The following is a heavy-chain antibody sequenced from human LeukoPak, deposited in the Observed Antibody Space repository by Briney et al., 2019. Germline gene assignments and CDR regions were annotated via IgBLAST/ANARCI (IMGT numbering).Heavy chain of an antibody. CDR2: IYYSGST. CDR3: ARWGYSYGDDS. CDR1: GGSISSYY. Sequence: PSETLSLTCTFSGGSISSYYWSWIRQPPGKGPGWIGNIYYSGSTNYNPSLKSRVTISVDTSKNQFSLKLSSVTAADTAVYYCARWGYSYGDDSWGQGTLVTVSS. D-gene: IGHD5-18*01. V-gene: IGHV4-59*08. J-gene: IGHJ4*02.